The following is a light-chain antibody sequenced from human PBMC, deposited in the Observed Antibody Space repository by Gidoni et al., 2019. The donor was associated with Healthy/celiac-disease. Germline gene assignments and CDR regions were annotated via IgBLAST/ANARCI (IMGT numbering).Light chain of an antibody. CDR3: QQYGSSPRT. CDR2: GAS. J-gene: IGKJ1*01. V-gene: IGKV3-20*01. CDR1: PSVSSSY. Sequence: IVLTQSPGTLSLSPGERATLSCRASPSVSSSYLAWYQQKPGQAPRLLIYGASSRSTGIPDRFSGSVSGTDFTLTISRLEPEDFAVYYCQQYGSSPRTFXQXTKVEIK.